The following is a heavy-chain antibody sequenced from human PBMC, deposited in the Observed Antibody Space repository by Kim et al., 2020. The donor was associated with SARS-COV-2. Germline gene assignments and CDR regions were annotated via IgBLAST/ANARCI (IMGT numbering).Heavy chain of an antibody. D-gene: IGHD3-22*01. CDR3: ARARITMIVVVKYFDY. J-gene: IGHJ4*02. Sequence: PSLKSRVTIPAETSKNQFPRKLSSVTAADTAVYYCARARITMIVVVKYFDYWGQGTLVTVSS. V-gene: IGHV4-31*02.